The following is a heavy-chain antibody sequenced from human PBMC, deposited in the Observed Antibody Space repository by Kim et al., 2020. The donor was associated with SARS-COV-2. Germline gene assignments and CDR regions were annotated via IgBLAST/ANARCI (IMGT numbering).Heavy chain of an antibody. V-gene: IGHV3-33*01. D-gene: IGHD5-12*01. J-gene: IGHJ4*02. CDR2: IWYDGSNK. CDR3: ARDQVVEMATTGLDY. CDR1: GFTFSSYG. Sequence: GGSLRLSCAASGFTFSSYGMHWVRQAPGKGLEWVAVIWYDGSNKYYADSVKGRFTISRDNSKNTLYLQMNSLRAEDTAVYYCARDQVVEMATTGLDYWGQGTLVTVSS.